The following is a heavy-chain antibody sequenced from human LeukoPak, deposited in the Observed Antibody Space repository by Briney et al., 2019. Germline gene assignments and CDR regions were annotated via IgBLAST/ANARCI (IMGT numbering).Heavy chain of an antibody. D-gene: IGHD3-22*01. J-gene: IGHJ3*02. V-gene: IGHV4-28*01. CDR2: IYYSGST. CDR1: GYSISSSNW. Sequence: NPSDTLSLTCAVSGYSISSSNWWGWIRQPPGKGLEWIGYIYYSGSTYYNPSLKSRVTMSVDTSKNQFSLKLSSVTAVDTAVYYCARTRSSESSGYYFGDAFDIWGQGTMVTVSS. CDR3: ARTRSSESSGYYFGDAFDI.